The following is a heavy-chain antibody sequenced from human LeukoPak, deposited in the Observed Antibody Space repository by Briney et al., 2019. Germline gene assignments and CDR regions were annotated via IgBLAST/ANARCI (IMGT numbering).Heavy chain of an antibody. CDR1: GFSLSTSGEG. CDR2: TYWDDDK. D-gene: IGHD2-8*01. Sequence: SGPTLVNPTQTLTLTCTFSGFSLSTSGEGMGWIRQPPGKALEWLALTYWDDDKRYRPSLKSSLTITKDTSKNRVVLTMTNMDPVDTATYYCAHLKVVGTYGVFDYWGQGTLVTVSS. V-gene: IGHV2-5*02. CDR3: AHLKVVGTYGVFDY. J-gene: IGHJ4*02.